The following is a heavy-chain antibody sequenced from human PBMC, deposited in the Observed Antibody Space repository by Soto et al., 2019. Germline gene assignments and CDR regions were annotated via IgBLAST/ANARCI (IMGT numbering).Heavy chain of an antibody. Sequence: QVQLVESGGGVVQPGRSLRLSCAASGFTFSSYGMHWVRQAPGKGLEWVAVIWYDGSNKYYADSVKGRFTISRDNSKNTLYLQMNSLRAEDTAVYYCARDHTEIPDLRYFDCEEGNSWFDPWGQGTLVTVSS. CDR3: ARDHTEIPDLRYFDCEEGNSWFDP. J-gene: IGHJ5*02. V-gene: IGHV3-33*01. D-gene: IGHD3-9*01. CDR1: GFTFSSYG. CDR2: IWYDGSNK.